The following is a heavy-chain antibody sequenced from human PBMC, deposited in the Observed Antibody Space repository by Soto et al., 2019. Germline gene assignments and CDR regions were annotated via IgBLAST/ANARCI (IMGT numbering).Heavy chain of an antibody. CDR3: ARSETAGNRGFDI. V-gene: IGHV1-69*06. J-gene: IGHJ3*02. CDR2: IIQTFGTA. CDR1: GGTFSSSA. Sequence: QVQLVQSGAEMREPGSSVKVSCKASGGTFSSSAINWLRQAPGQGPEWMGGIIQTFGTANYIEKVRGRVTITADTSTSTAYMEVSSLTSEDTAMYFCARSETAGNRGFDIWGQGTMVTVSS. D-gene: IGHD1-1*01.